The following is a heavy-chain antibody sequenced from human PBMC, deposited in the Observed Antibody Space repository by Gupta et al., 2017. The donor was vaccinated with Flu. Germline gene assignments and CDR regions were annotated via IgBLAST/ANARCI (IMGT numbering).Heavy chain of an antibody. CDR2: INPHASGS. CDR3: GSSGYESSLTYGDYDS. J-gene: IGHJ4*02. D-gene: IGHD3-22*01. V-gene: IGHV1-2*02. Sequence: HWVRQAPGNGVEGMGWINPHASGSEYAEKFHGRVTLTSDTSMEKVTVNMEMSGLKSDDTAVYVGGSSGYESSLTYGDYDSWGQGTLVSVSS.